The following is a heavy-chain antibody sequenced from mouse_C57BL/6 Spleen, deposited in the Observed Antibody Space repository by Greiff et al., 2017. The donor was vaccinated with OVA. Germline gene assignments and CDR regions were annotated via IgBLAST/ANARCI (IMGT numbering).Heavy chain of an antibody. CDR1: GYTFTDYN. V-gene: IGHV1-22*01. CDR3: ARWDYGYDYAMDY. D-gene: IGHD2-2*01. CDR2: INPNNGGT. J-gene: IGHJ4*01. Sequence: EVQLQQSGPELVKPGASVKMSCKASGYTFTDYNMHWVKQSHGKSLEWIGYINPNNGGTSYTQQFKGTATLPVNKSSTTAYMELRSLTSEDSAVYYGARWDYGYDYAMDYWGQGTSVTVSS.